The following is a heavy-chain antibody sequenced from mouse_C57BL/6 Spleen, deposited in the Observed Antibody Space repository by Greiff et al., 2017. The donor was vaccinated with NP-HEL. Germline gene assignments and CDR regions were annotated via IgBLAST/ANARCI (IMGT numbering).Heavy chain of an antibody. D-gene: IGHD1-1*01. CDR1: GYTFTSHW. CDR3: ARGGYYGSSYRFAY. Sequence: QVQLQQPGAELVKPGASVKLSCKASGYTFTSHWMHWVKQRPGRGLEWIGRIDPNSGGTKYNEKFKSKATLTVDKPSSTAYMQLSSLTSEDSAVYYCARGGYYGSSYRFAYWGQGTLVTVSA. V-gene: IGHV1-72*01. CDR2: IDPNSGGT. J-gene: IGHJ3*01.